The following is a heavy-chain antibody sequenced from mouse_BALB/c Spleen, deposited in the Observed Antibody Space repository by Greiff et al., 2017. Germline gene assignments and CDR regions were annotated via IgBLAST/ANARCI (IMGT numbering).Heavy chain of an antibody. CDR2: IYYSGTI. Sequence: EVKLQESGPGLVKPSQTVSLTCTVTGISITTGNYRWSWIRQFPGNKLEWIGYIYYSGTITYNPSLTSRTTITRDTSKNQFFLEMNSLTAEDTATYYCAREGDDYYFDYWGQGTTLTVSS. D-gene: IGHD2-4*01. CDR3: AREGDDYYFDY. CDR1: GISITTGNYR. J-gene: IGHJ2*01. V-gene: IGHV3-5*02.